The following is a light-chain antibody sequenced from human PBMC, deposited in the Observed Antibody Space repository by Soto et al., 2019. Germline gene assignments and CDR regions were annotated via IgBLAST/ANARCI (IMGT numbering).Light chain of an antibody. CDR2: AAS. V-gene: IGKV1-27*01. CDR1: QGISQY. Sequence: DIPMTQSPSSLSASVGDRVTITCRARQGISQYLAWYQQKPGKVPKLLIYAASTMQSEVPSRFSGSGFGTDFTLTFSSLQPEDVATYCCHKYNSALFFSFGPGTTVASK. CDR3: HKYNSALFFS. J-gene: IGKJ3*01.